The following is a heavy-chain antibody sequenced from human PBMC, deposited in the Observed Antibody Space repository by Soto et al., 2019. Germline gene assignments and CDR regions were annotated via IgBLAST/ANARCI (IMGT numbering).Heavy chain of an antibody. V-gene: IGHV3-23*01. J-gene: IGHJ4*02. Sequence: EVQLLESGGGLVQPGGSLRPSCAASGFTFSSYAMSWVRQAPGKGLEWVSSISGSGDDTHYADSVKGRFTISRDNSKNTLYLQMNSLRAEDTAVYYCVKGSSGYYCPFDYWGQGTLVPVSS. CDR3: VKGSSGYYCPFDY. CDR1: GFTFSSYA. CDR2: ISGSGDDT. D-gene: IGHD3-22*01.